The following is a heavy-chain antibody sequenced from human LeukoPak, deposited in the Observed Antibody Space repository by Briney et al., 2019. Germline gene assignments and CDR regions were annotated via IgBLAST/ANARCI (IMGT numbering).Heavy chain of an antibody. CDR1: GYTFTSYA. V-gene: IGHV1-3*03. CDR3: ARDQQLNTYDSSGYYQGSFDY. Sequence: ASVKVSCKASGYTFTSYAMHWVRQAPGQRLEWMGWINAGNGNTKYSQEFQGRVTITRDPSASTAYMELSSLRSEDTAVYYCARDQQLNTYDSSGYYQGSFDYWGQGTLVTVSS. D-gene: IGHD3-22*01. CDR2: INAGNGNT. J-gene: IGHJ4*02.